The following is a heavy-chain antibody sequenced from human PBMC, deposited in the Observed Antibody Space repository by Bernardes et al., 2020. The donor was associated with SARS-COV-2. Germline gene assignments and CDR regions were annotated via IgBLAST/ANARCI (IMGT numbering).Heavy chain of an antibody. D-gene: IGHD4-4*01. V-gene: IGHV1-24*01. J-gene: IGHJ6*02. CDR2: FDPEDGET. CDR3: ATAYSNYDCVQKGLWSDVCDYYGMDV. Sequence: ASVKVSCKVSGYTLTELSMHWVRQAPGKGLEWMGGFDPEDGETIYAQKFQGRVTMTEDTSTDTAYMELSSLRSEDTAVYYCATAYSNYDCVQKGLWSDVCDYYGMDVWGQGTTVTVSS. CDR1: GYTLTELS.